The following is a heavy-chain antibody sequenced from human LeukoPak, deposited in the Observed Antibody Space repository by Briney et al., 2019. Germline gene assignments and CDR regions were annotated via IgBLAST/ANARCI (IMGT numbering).Heavy chain of an antibody. D-gene: IGHD1-7*01. CDR1: GGTFSSYA. CDR2: IIPIFGTA. J-gene: IGHJ5*02. Sequence: ASVKVSCKASGGTFSSYAISWVRQAPGQGLEWMGGIIPIFGTANYAQKFQGRVTITTDESTSTAYMELSSLRSEDTAVYYCARGGVGYNWNYAWFDPWGQGTLVTVSS. CDR3: ARGGVGYNWNYAWFDP. V-gene: IGHV1-69*05.